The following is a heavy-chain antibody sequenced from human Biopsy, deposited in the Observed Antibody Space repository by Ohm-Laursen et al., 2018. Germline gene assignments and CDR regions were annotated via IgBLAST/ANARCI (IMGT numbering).Heavy chain of an antibody. Sequence: SLRLSCAASGFTVSSTYMSWVCQAPGKGLEWVSVIYTGGSTFYADSVKGRFTISRDKSKNTLYLQMNNLTAEDTAVYYCAREGRDCWGQGTLVTVSS. CDR3: AREGRDC. V-gene: IGHV3-53*01. J-gene: IGHJ4*02. CDR2: IYTGGST. CDR1: GFTVSSTY.